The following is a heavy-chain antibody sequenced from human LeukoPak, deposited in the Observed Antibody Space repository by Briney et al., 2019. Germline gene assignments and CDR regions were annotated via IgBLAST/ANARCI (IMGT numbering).Heavy chain of an antibody. CDR1: GGSIGSNY. Sequence: SETLSLTCTVSGGSIGSNYWTWIRQPAGKGLEWNGRIYASGSTNYNPSLKSRVTMSVDTSKNQFSLKLSSVTAADTAVYCCSIATAGYYFDYWGQGTLVTVSS. V-gene: IGHV4-4*07. D-gene: IGHD6-13*01. J-gene: IGHJ4*02. CDR3: SIATAGYYFDY. CDR2: IYASGST.